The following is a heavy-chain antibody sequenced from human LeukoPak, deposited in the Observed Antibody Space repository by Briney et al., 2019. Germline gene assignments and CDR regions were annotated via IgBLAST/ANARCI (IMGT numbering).Heavy chain of an antibody. CDR2: IYYSGST. CDR3: ARSPVYYDILTGYSNWFDP. Sequence: SETLSLTCTVSGGSISSYYWSWIRQPPGKGLEWIGYIYYSGSTNYNPSLKSRVTISVDTSKNQFSLKLISVTAADTAVYYCARSPVYYDILTGYSNWFDPWGQGTLVTVSS. D-gene: IGHD3-9*01. V-gene: IGHV4-59*01. J-gene: IGHJ5*02. CDR1: GGSISSYY.